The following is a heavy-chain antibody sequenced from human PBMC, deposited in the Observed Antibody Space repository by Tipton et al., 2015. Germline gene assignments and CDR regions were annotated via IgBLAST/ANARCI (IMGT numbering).Heavy chain of an antibody. D-gene: IGHD1-20*01. Sequence: SLRLSCTGSGFTFDDYAMHWVRQAPGKGLEWVSYITWNSGSIGYADSVEGRFTISRDNSKNTLYLQMNSLRAEDTAVYYCARTYNWKDPFDYWGQGTLVTVSS. CDR2: ITWNSGSI. V-gene: IGHV3-9*01. J-gene: IGHJ4*02. CDR3: ARTYNWKDPFDY. CDR1: GFTFDDYA.